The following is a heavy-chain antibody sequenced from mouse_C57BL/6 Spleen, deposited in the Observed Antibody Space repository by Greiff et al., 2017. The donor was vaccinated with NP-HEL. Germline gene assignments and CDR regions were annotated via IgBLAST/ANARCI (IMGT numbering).Heavy chain of an antibody. D-gene: IGHD2-5*01. Sequence: DVQLQESGPGMVKPSQSLSLTCTVTGYSITSGYDWHWIRHFPGNKLEWMGYISYSGSTNYNPSLKSRISITHDTSKNHFFLKLNSVTTEDTATYYCARAYYSNLWFAYWGQGTLVTVSA. V-gene: IGHV3-1*01. J-gene: IGHJ3*01. CDR1: GYSITSGYD. CDR3: ARAYYSNLWFAY. CDR2: ISYSGST.